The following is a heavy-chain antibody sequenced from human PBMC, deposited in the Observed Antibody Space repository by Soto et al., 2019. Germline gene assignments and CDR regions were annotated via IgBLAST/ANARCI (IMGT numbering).Heavy chain of an antibody. CDR2: ISGSGGST. CDR3: AKSSPNSSGWYGRCYYYYYGMDV. J-gene: IGHJ6*02. CDR1: GFTFSSYA. V-gene: IGHV3-23*01. Sequence: GGSLRLSCAASGFTFSSYAMSWVRQAPGKGLEWASAISGSGGSTYYADSVKGRFTISRDNSKNTLYLQMNSLRAEDTAVYYCAKSSPNSSGWYGRCYYYYYGMDVWGQGTTVTVSS. D-gene: IGHD6-19*01.